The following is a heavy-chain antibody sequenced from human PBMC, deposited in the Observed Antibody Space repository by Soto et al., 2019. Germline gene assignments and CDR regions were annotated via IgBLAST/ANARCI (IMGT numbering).Heavy chain of an antibody. CDR3: AKELPGIAVAGTVDY. CDR1: GFTFSSYA. Sequence: GESLKISCAASGFTFSSYAMSWVRQAPGKGLEWVSAISGSGGSTYYADSVKGRFTISRDNSKNTLYLQMNSLRAEDTAVYYCAKELPGIAVAGTVDYWGQGTLVTVSS. D-gene: IGHD6-19*01. CDR2: ISGSGGST. V-gene: IGHV3-23*01. J-gene: IGHJ4*02.